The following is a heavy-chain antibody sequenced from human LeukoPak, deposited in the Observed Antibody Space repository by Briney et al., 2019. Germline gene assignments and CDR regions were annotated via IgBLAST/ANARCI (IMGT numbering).Heavy chain of an antibody. Sequence: PGGSLRLSCAASGFIFSSYVMRWVRPPPGEGGEWVAAISGSGGSTYYADSVKGRFTISRDNSKNTLYLQMNSLRAEETAVYYCGKGRAGGDLYWGQGTLVTVSS. J-gene: IGHJ4*02. D-gene: IGHD2-21*01. V-gene: IGHV3-23*01. CDR1: GFIFSSYV. CDR3: GKGRAGGDLY. CDR2: ISGSGGST.